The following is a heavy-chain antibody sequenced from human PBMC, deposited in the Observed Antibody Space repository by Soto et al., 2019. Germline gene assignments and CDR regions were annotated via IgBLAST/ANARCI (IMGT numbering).Heavy chain of an antibody. J-gene: IGHJ3*01. D-gene: IGHD2-15*01. CDR2: VSASGRL. CDR1: GFTVSTYA. V-gene: IGHV3-21*01. Sequence: PGGSLRLSCAASGFTVSTYAMAWVRQPPGKGLEWVSGVSASGRLYYADSVKGRFAISRDDAKNSVYLQMNSLRAEDTAVYYCAREEGYCGGGYCFRSAFDLWGQGTVVTVSS. CDR3: AREEGYCGGGYCFRSAFDL.